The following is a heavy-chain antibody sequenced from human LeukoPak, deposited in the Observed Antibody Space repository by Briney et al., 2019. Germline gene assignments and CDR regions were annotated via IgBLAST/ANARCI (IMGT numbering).Heavy chain of an antibody. CDR3: ARDGAGHYYDSSGYQFDY. CDR2: INHSGST. D-gene: IGHD3-22*01. V-gene: IGHV4-34*01. CDR1: GGSFSGYY. Sequence: SETLSLTCAVYGGSFSGYYWSWIRQPPGKGLEWIGEINHSGSTNYNPSLKSRVTISVDTSKNQFSLKLSSVTAADTAVYYCARDGAGHYYDSSGYQFDYWGQGTLVTVSS. J-gene: IGHJ4*02.